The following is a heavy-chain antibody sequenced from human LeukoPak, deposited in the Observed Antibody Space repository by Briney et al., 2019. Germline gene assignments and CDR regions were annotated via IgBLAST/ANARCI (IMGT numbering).Heavy chain of an antibody. CDR1: GFTFSTYA. Sequence: PGGSLRLSCVISGFTFSTYAMSWVRQAPGEGLEWVSAVRGSGSDTYYADSVKGRFTISRDNSKNTLYLQMNSLRAEDTAIYYCAKTSRRNSAYDSPFDSWGQGTLVTVSS. J-gene: IGHJ4*02. CDR3: AKTSRRNSAYDSPFDS. D-gene: IGHD5-12*01. CDR2: VRGSGSDT. V-gene: IGHV3-23*01.